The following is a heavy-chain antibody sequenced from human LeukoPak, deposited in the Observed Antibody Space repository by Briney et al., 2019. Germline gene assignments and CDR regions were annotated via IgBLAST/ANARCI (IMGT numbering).Heavy chain of an antibody. Sequence: GGSLRLSCAASGFTFSAYWMSWVRQAPGEGLEWVANIKQDGSDKYYVDSVKGRFTISRDNAKNSLYLQMNSLRAEDTAVYYCARKTVVGSYFDYWGQGTPVTVSS. CDR2: IKQDGSDK. J-gene: IGHJ4*02. V-gene: IGHV3-7*03. CDR1: GFTFSAYW. CDR3: ARKTVVGSYFDY. D-gene: IGHD4-23*01.